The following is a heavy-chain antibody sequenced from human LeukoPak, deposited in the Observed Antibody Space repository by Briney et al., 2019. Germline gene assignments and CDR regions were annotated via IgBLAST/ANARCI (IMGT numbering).Heavy chain of an antibody. CDR1: GFTFSSYA. D-gene: IGHD2-2*01. V-gene: IGHV3-23*01. Sequence: GGSLRLSCAASGFTFSSYAMSWVRPAPGKGLEWVSAISGSGGSTYYADSVKGRFTIPRDNSKNTLYLQMNSLRAEDTAVYYCAKAPSYTIVVVPAAIDYYGMDVWGQGTAVTVSS. CDR3: AKAPSYTIVVVPAAIDYYGMDV. J-gene: IGHJ6*02. CDR2: ISGSGGST.